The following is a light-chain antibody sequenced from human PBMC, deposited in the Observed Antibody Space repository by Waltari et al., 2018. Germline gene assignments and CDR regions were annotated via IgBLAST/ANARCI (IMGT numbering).Light chain of an antibody. J-gene: IGLJ3*02. V-gene: IGLV1-47*01. CDR3: AAWDDSLSGWV. CDR1: SPNIGRNH. CDR2: TND. Sequence: QSVLTKPPSASGTPGQRVTITCSGSSPNIGRNHAHWYQQLPGTAPKLLMHTNDQLPSGVPDRFSGSKSGTSASLAISGLRSEDEADYWCAAWDDSLSGWVFGGGTKVTVL.